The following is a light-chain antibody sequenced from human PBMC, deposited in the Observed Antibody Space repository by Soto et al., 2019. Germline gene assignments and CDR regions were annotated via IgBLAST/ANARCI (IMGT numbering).Light chain of an antibody. Sequence: DIRMTQSPSTLSASVGDRVTITCRASQSISSWLAWYQQKPGKAPKLLIYDASSLESGVPSRFSGSGSGTEFTLTISSLQPDDFATYYCQQYNSYPLLTFGGGTKVEIK. CDR3: QQYNSYPLLT. CDR2: DAS. J-gene: IGKJ4*01. V-gene: IGKV1-5*01. CDR1: QSISSW.